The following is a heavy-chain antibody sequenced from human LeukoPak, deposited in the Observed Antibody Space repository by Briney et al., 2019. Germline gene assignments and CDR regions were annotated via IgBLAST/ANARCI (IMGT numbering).Heavy chain of an antibody. V-gene: IGHV1-46*01. CDR3: ARSHVLRYFDWLYYFDY. D-gene: IGHD3-9*01. Sequence: EASVKVSCKASGYTFTSYYMHWVRQAPGQGLEWMGIINPSGGSTSYAQKFQGRVTMTRDMSTSTVYMELSSLRSEDTAVYYCARSHVLRYFDWLYYFDYWGQGTLVTVSS. CDR1: GYTFTSYY. J-gene: IGHJ4*02. CDR2: INPSGGST.